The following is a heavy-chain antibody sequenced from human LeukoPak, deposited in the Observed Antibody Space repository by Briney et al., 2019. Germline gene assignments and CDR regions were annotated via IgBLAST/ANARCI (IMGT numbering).Heavy chain of an antibody. V-gene: IGHV3-48*04. CDR1: GFTFSSYT. D-gene: IGHD1-26*01. J-gene: IGHJ4*02. Sequence: GGSLRLSCAASGFTFSSYTMNWVRQAPGRWQEWVSYISSSSSTIYYADSVKGRFTISRDNAKNSLYLQMNSLRAEDTAVYYCARWGVGATVAFDYWGQGTLVTVSS. CDR2: ISSSSSTI. CDR3: ARWGVGATVAFDY.